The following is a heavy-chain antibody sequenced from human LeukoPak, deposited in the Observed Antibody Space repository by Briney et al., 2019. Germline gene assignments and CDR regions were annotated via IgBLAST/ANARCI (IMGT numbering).Heavy chain of an antibody. CDR1: GGSFSGYY. Sequence: SETLSLTCAVYGGSFSGYYWSWIRQPPGKGLEWIGEINHSGSTNYNPSLKSRVTISVDTSKNQFSLKLSSVTAADTAMYYCARVVPATKWSNWFDPWGQGTLVTVSS. CDR3: ARVVPATKWSNWFDP. D-gene: IGHD2-2*01. V-gene: IGHV4-34*01. CDR2: INHSGST. J-gene: IGHJ5*02.